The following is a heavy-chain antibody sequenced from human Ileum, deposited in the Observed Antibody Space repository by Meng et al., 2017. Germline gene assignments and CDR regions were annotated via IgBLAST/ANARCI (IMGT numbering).Heavy chain of an antibody. J-gene: IGHJ3*02. CDR1: GFTFSISH. D-gene: IGHD3-22*01. V-gene: IGHV3-30*04. Sequence: GESLKISCAASGFTFSISHMHWVRQAPGKGLEWVALISHDGSSKLEADSVKGRLTLSRDNSKNTLYLQMNSLRPEDTAVYYCAREFHSSGYAGTFDIWGQGTLVTVSS. CDR2: ISHDGSSK. CDR3: AREFHSSGYAGTFDI.